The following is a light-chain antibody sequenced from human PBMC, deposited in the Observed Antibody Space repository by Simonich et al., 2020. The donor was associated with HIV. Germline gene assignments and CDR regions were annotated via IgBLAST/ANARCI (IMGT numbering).Light chain of an antibody. J-gene: IGKJ4*01. CDR3: QQYNNWPLLT. CDR2: GAS. V-gene: IGKV3-20*01. Sequence: EIVMTQSPATLSVSPGERASLSCRASQSVSSSYLAWYQQKPGQAPRLLIYGASSRATGIPDRFSGSGSGTDFTLTISRLEPEDFAVYYCQQYNNWPLLTFGGGTKVEIK. CDR1: QSVSSSY.